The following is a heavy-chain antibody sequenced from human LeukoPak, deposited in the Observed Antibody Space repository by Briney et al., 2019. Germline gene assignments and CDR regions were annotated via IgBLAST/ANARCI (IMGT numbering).Heavy chain of an antibody. Sequence: SETLSLTCTVSGGSISSYYWSWIRQPPGKGLEWIGYIYYSGSTNYNPSLKSRVTISVDTSKNQFSLKLSSVTAADTAVYCCARHSQGHDYWGQGTLVTVSS. CDR1: GGSISSYY. J-gene: IGHJ4*02. V-gene: IGHV4-59*08. CDR2: IYYSGST. CDR3: ARHSQGHDY.